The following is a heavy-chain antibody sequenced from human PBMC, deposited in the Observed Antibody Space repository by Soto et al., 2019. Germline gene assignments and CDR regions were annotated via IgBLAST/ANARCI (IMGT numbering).Heavy chain of an antibody. J-gene: IGHJ6*02. CDR3: ARDRRRLGTTWWGGMDV. Sequence: QVQLVESGGGVVQPGRSLRLSCAASGFTFSSYGMHWVRQAPGKGLEWVAVIWYDGSNKYYADSVKGRFTISRDNSKNTLYLQMNSLRAEDKAVYYCARDRRRLGTTWWGGMDVWGQGTTVTVSS. D-gene: IGHD2-8*02. CDR2: IWYDGSNK. V-gene: IGHV3-33*01. CDR1: GFTFSSYG.